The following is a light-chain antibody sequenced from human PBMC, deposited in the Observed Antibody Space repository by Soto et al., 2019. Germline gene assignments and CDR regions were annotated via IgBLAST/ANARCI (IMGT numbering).Light chain of an antibody. J-gene: IGKJ2*01. CDR2: DVS. CDR1: QSLLHGDGKTY. CDR3: MQSIKLPFT. V-gene: IGKV2D-29*01. Sequence: DIVMTQTPLSLSVTPGQPASISCKSSQSLLHGDGKTYLYWFLRKPGQPPQLLFYDVSNRFSGVPDRISACGSVTDFTLTISRVEPEYIGLYYCMQSIKLPFTFGQGPKLEI.